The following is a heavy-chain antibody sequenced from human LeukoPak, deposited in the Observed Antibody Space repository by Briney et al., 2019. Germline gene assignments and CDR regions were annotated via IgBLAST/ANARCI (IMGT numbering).Heavy chain of an antibody. J-gene: IGHJ6*03. CDR2: TNPNSGNT. CDR3: ARGPYGSGRYPMDV. CDR1: GYTFTGYY. V-gene: IGHV1-8*02. D-gene: IGHD3-10*01. Sequence: GVSVKVSCKASGYTFTGYYMHWVRQAPGQGLEWMGWTNPNSGNTGYAQKFQGRVTMTRNTSISTAYMELSNLRSEDTAVYYCARGPYGSGRYPMDVWGKGTTVTVSS.